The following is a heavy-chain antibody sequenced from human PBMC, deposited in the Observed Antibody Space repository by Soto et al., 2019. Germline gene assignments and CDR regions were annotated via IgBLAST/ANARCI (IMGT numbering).Heavy chain of an antibody. Sequence: LRLSCATSGFMFDRFGMSWVRQPPGKGLEWVSGLSGSGGHTRYADSVNGRFTVSRDNSKSTVYLQMNNLRVEDTAVYYCAKRRDYGDYVLDFWGQGTPVTVSS. CDR2: LSGSGGHT. J-gene: IGHJ4*02. CDR1: GFMFDRFG. CDR3: AKRRDYGDYVLDF. D-gene: IGHD4-17*01. V-gene: IGHV3-23*01.